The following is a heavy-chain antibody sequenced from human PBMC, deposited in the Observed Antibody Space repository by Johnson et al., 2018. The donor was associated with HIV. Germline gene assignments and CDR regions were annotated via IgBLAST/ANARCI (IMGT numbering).Heavy chain of an antibody. CDR1: GFTFSDHY. Sequence: VQLVESGGGLVQPGGSLRLSCAASGFTFSDHYMDWVRQAPGKGLEWVGRIKSKTDGGTTDYAAPVKGRFTISRDDSNNTLYLQMNSLKSEDTAVYYCTTDRVGSGSHDAFDIWGQGTIVTVSS. CDR2: IKSKTDGGTT. J-gene: IGHJ3*02. D-gene: IGHD1-26*01. CDR3: TTDRVGSGSHDAFDI. V-gene: IGHV3-15*01.